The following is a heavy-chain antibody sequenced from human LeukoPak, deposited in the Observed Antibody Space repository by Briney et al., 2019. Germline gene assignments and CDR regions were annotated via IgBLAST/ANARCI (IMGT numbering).Heavy chain of an antibody. D-gene: IGHD3-10*01. CDR1: GYTFTGYY. V-gene: IGHV1-2*02. CDR3: ARGHGSGSYFMYYYGMDV. J-gene: IGHJ6*02. Sequence: GASVKVSCKASGYTFTGYYMHWVRQAPGQGLEWMGWINPNSGGTNYAQKFQGRVTMTRDTSISTAYMELSRLRFDDTAVYYCARGHGSGSYFMYYYGMDVWGQGTTVTVSS. CDR2: INPNSGGT.